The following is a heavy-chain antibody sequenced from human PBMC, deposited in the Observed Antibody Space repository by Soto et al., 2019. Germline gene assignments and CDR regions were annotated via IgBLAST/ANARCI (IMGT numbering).Heavy chain of an antibody. CDR2: INSDGSST. Sequence: GGSLRLSCAVSGFTLSNYWMPWVRQTPGKGLLWLSRINSDGSSTIYADSVKGRFTISRDNAKNTLYLQMNSLRGEDTAIYYCARDLSGPIDYWGQGTLVTVSS. CDR3: ARDLSGPIDY. J-gene: IGHJ4*02. CDR1: GFTLSNYW. V-gene: IGHV3-74*01.